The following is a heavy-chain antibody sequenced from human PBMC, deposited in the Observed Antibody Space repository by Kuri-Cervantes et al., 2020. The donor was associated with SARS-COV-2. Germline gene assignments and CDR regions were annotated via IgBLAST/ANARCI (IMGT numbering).Heavy chain of an antibody. J-gene: IGHJ4*02. CDR1: GCTFSSYA. CDR3: ARNGPHWDFDF. CDR2: ISYDGSNK. D-gene: IGHD2-8*01. Sequence: GGSPHTPCAASGCTFSSYAMHCVRQAPGKGLEWVAVISYDGSNKYYADSVKGRFSVSRDNSKNTLSLQMNSLRAEDTATYYCARNGPHWDFDFWGQGTLVTVSS. V-gene: IGHV3-30*07.